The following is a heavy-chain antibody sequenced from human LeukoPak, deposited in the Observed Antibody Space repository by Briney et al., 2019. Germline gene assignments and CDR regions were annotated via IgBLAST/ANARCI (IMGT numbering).Heavy chain of an antibody. V-gene: IGHV4-59*11. CDR1: GGSITSHS. Sequence: SETLSLTCNVSGGSITSHSWNWIRQSPGKGLEWIGYSYYSGTTNYSPSLKSRVAISLDTSKNQISLKLTSVTAADTAVYYCARGIESSTSWIDPWGQGTLVTVSS. CDR2: SYYSGTT. J-gene: IGHJ5*02. CDR3: ARGIESSTSWIDP. D-gene: IGHD2-2*01.